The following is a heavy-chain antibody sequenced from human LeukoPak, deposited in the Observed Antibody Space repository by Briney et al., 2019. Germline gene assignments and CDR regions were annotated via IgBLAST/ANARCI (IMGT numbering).Heavy chain of an antibody. Sequence: SETLSLTCTVSGGSISSYYWSWIRQPPGKGLEWVGYIYYSGSTNYNPSLKSRVTISVDTSKNQFSLKLSSVTAADTAVYYCARDNWNYYYYYGMDVWGQGTTVTVSS. CDR1: GGSISSYY. J-gene: IGHJ6*02. D-gene: IGHD1-20*01. CDR2: IYYSGST. CDR3: ARDNWNYYYYYGMDV. V-gene: IGHV4-59*01.